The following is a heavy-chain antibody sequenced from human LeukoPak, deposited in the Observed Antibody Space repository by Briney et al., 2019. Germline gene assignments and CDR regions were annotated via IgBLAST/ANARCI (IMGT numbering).Heavy chain of an antibody. CDR3: VRESLVVFPYWFDP. CDR2: TYSSGST. D-gene: IGHD2-2*01. J-gene: IGHJ5*02. V-gene: IGHV4-4*07. Sequence: KPSETLSLTCTVSGGSISTYYWSWIRQPAGKGLEWIGRTYSSGSTNYNPSLESRVTMSVDTSQNQFSLKLSSVTAADTAVYYCVRESLVVFPYWFDPWGQGTPVTVSS. CDR1: GGSISTYY.